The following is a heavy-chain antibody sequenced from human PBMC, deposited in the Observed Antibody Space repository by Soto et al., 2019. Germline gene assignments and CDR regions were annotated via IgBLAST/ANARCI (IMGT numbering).Heavy chain of an antibody. J-gene: IGHJ3*02. CDR2: ISWNSDTV. D-gene: IGHD2-2*01. V-gene: IGHV3-9*01. Sequence: EVQLVESGGGLVLPGTSLRLSCAASGFTFDDYAMHWVRQAPGKGLEWVSGISWNSDTVVYADSVKGRFTISRDNAKNSLCLQLNSMRPEDTALVYGAKSLGRQRLTGWTHVSDIWGRGTMVNVSS. CDR3: AKSLGRQRLTGWTHVSDI. CDR1: GFTFDDYA.